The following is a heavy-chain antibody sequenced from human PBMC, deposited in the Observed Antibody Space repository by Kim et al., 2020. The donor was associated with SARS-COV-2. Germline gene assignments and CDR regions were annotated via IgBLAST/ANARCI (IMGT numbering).Heavy chain of an antibody. V-gene: IGHV3-15*01. CDR1: GFSVTDAR. CDR2: MTDKSSGGTT. J-gene: IGHJ4*01. D-gene: IGHD1-20*01. CDR3: SWGQGIPGTGNYFDY. Sequence: GGSLRLSCAASGFSVTDARMNWVRQAPGKGLEWVGRMTDKSSGGTTEFAAPVQGRFTISRDNLRNFLYLQMNSAQSEDTAVYYCSWGQGIPGTGNYFDY.